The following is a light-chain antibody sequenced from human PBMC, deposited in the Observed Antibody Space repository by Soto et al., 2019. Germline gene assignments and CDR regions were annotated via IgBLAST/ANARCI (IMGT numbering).Light chain of an antibody. CDR1: QSISSW. CDR3: QQYNSSGT. CDR2: KAS. Sequence: DIQMTQSPSTLSASVGDRVTITCRASQSISSWLAWYQQKPGKAPKLLIYKASSLESGVPQRFSGSGSGTEFTLTISILQPDDFATYYCQQYNSSGTFGQGTKVEIK. J-gene: IGKJ1*01. V-gene: IGKV1-5*03.